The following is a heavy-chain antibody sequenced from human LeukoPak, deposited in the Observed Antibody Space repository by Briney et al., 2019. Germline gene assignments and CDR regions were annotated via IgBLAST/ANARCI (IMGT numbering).Heavy chain of an antibody. CDR1: GGTFSSYA. D-gene: IGHD2-2*02. CDR2: IIPIFGTA. V-gene: IGHV1-69*05. J-gene: IGHJ6*03. Sequence: GSSVKVSCKASGGTFSSYAISWVRQAPGQGLEWMGGIIPIFGTANYAQKFQGRVTITTDESTSTAYMELSSLRSEDTAVYYCARDDVVVPAAIEGGDYYYYYMEVWGKGTTVTVSS. CDR3: ARDDVVVPAAIEGGDYYYYYMEV.